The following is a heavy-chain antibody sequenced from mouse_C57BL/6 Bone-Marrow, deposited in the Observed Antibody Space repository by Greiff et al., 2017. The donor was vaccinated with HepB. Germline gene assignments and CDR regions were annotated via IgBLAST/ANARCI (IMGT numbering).Heavy chain of an antibody. CDR1: GYTFTSYW. V-gene: IGHV1-7*01. CDR3: ARCYYALFDY. J-gene: IGHJ2*01. Sequence: VKLVESGAELAKPGASVKLSCKASGYTFTSYWMHWVKQRPGQGLEWIGYINPSSGYTKYNQKFKDKATVTADKSSSTAYMQLSSLTYEDSAVYYCARCYYALFDYWGQGTTLTVSS. D-gene: IGHD1-1*01. CDR2: INPSSGYT.